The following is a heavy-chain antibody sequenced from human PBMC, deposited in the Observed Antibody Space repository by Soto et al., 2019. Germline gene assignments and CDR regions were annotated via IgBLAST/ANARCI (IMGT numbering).Heavy chain of an antibody. V-gene: IGHV3-23*01. D-gene: IGHD5-12*01. Sequence: GGSLRLSYAASGFTFSSYAMSWVRQAPGKGLGWVSAISGSGGSTYYADSVKGRFTISRDNSKNTLYLQMNSLRAEDTAVYYCAKDLQDGYNYYYYGMDVWGQGTTVTVSS. CDR3: AKDLQDGYNYYYYGMDV. CDR1: GFTFSSYA. CDR2: ISGSGGST. J-gene: IGHJ6*02.